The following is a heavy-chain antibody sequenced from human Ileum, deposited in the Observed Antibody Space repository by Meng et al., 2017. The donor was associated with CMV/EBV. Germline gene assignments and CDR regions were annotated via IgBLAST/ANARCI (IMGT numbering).Heavy chain of an antibody. CDR3: VRRRVEIATDFDH. Sequence: AASGFTFSSYALGWVRQAPGKGLEWLSLIRGSAGGTYYAESLKGRFTISRDSSENTLYLQLNSLSAEDTAVYYYVRRRVEIATDFDHWGQGTLVTVSS. D-gene: IGHD5-24*01. CDR1: GFTFSSYA. V-gene: IGHV3-23*01. CDR2: IRGSAGGT. J-gene: IGHJ4*02.